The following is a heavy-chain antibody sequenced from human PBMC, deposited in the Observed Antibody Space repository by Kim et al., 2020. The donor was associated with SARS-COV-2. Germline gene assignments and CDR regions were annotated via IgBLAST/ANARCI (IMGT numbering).Heavy chain of an antibody. CDR2: ISIDGRNK. CDR3: ARRDLGPFDH. J-gene: IGHJ4*02. CDR1: GFPFGAYG. V-gene: IGHV3-33*05. D-gene: IGHD2-21*02. Sequence: GGSLRLSCKASGFPFGAYGMHWVRQPPGKGLEWVAVISIDGRNKFSADSVKGRFIISRDDSKNTLYLQMNTLRVEDTSVYFCARRDLGPFDHWGQGTLVTVSP.